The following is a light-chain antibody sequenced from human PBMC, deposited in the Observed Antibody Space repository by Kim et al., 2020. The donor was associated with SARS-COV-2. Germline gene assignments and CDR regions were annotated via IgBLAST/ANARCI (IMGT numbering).Light chain of an antibody. V-gene: IGKV3-15*01. J-gene: IGKJ2*01. CDR3: QKYKNWNPMYT. CDR1: QSVSSN. Sequence: EIVMTQSPATLSVSPGERATLSCRASQSVSSNLAWYQQKPGQAPRLLIYGASTRATGIPARFSGSGSGTEFTLTISSLQSEDFAVYYCQKYKNWNPMYTFGKGTKLE. CDR2: GAS.